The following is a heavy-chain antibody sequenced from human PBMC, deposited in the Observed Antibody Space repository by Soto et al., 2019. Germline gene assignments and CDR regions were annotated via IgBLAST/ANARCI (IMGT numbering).Heavy chain of an antibody. CDR3: ARGGYDPTDY. V-gene: IGHV3-48*02. D-gene: IGHD5-12*01. Sequence: EVQLVESGGGLVQPGGSLRLSCAASGFTFSSYSMNWVRQAPGKGLEWVSYISSSSSTIYYADSVKGRFTISRDNAKNSLYLQMNILRDEDTAVYYCARGGYDPTDYWGQGTLVTVSS. J-gene: IGHJ4*02. CDR2: ISSSSSTI. CDR1: GFTFSSYS.